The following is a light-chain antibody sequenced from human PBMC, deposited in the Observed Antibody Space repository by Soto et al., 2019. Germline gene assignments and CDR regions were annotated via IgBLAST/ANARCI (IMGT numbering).Light chain of an antibody. CDR1: SSDVGAYNF. CDR3: NSYTTSSTHV. CDR2: DVS. V-gene: IGLV2-14*03. Sequence: QSVLTQPASVSGSPGLSITLSCTGTSSDVGAYNFVSWYQQHPGKAPKLIIYDVSNRPSGVSNRFSGSKSGNTASLTISGLQAEDEADYYCNSYTTSSTHVFGTGTKVT. J-gene: IGLJ1*01.